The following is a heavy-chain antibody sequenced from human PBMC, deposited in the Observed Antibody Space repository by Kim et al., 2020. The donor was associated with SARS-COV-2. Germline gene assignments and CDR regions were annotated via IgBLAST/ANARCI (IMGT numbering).Heavy chain of an antibody. J-gene: IGHJ3*02. Sequence: ASVKVSCKASGYTFTGYYMHWVRQAPGQGLEWMGWINPNSGGTNYAQKFQGRVTMTRDTSISTAYMELSRLRSDDTAVYYCAGPRGGSYWSLGLYAFDIWGQGTMVTVSS. CDR3: AGPRGGSYWSLGLYAFDI. V-gene: IGHV1-2*02. CDR1: GYTFTGYY. CDR2: INPNSGGT. D-gene: IGHD1-26*01.